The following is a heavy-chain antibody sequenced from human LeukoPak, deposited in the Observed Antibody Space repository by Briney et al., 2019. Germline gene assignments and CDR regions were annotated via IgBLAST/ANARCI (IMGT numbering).Heavy chain of an antibody. CDR2: IGNTET. CDR1: GFPFEPNA. V-gene: IGHV3-23*01. CDR3: AKDWIQFNRVFDCFDS. Sequence: GGSLRLSCATSGFPFEPNAMSWVRQAPGKGLEWVATIGNTETFYADSVTGRFTISRDNSKNTVNLQMNRLRVEDTAIYYCAKDWIQFNRVFDCFDSWGQGTLVTVSS. J-gene: IGHJ4*02. D-gene: IGHD5-18*01.